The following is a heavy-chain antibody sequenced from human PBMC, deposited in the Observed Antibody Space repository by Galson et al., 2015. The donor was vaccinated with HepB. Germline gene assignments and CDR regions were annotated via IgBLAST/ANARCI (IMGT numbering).Heavy chain of an antibody. J-gene: IGHJ6*02. V-gene: IGHV4-59*01. D-gene: IGHD3-16*01. Sequence: SETLSLTCTVSGGSISSYYWSWIRQPPGKGLEWIGYIYYSGSTNYNPSLKSRVTISVDTSKNQFSLKLSSVTAADTAVYYCARGPHGGDQTSWGYGMDVWGQGTTVTVSS. CDR3: ARGPHGGDQTSWGYGMDV. CDR1: GGSISSYY. CDR2: IYYSGST.